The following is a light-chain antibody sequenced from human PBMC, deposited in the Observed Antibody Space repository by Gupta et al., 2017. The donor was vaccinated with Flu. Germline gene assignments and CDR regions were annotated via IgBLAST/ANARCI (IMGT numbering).Light chain of an antibody. CDR1: NSNIGRSP. J-gene: IGLJ3*02. V-gene: IGLV1-44*01. CDR2: SNS. Sequence: SVLTQPPSASGTPGQTVTIPCSGSNSNIGRSPVTWYQHVPGTAPKLLVYSNSHRPSGVPDRFSGSKSGTSASLAISGLQSEDEADYYCVAWDDSVYSWVFGGGTRLTVL. CDR3: VAWDDSVYSWV.